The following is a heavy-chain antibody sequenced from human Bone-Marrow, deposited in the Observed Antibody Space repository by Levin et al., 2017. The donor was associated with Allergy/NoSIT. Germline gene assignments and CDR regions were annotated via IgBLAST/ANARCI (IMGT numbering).Heavy chain of an antibody. V-gene: IGHV3-11*03. Sequence: GGSLRLSCVGYGYSFGDYDMTWIRQAPGKGLEWVAYTTTGSGSRTTTYAESVEGRFSIFRDNAKTTLYLQMNRVTVADTAVYYCARSGSYYDLDKWGQGTLVTVSS. J-gene: IGHJ4*02. CDR2: TGSGSRTT. CDR3: ARSGSYYDLDK. D-gene: IGHD3-10*01. CDR1: GYSFGDYD.